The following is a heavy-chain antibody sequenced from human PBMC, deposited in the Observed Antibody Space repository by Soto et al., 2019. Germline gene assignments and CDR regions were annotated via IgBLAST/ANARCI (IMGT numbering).Heavy chain of an antibody. J-gene: IGHJ6*02. CDR2: IKQDGSEK. D-gene: IGHD6-6*01. V-gene: IGHV3-7*01. CDR1: GFTFSSYW. Sequence: GGSLRLSCAASGFTFSSYWMSWVRQAPGKGLEWVANIKQDGSEKYYVDSVKGRFTISRDNAKNSLYLQMNSLRDEDTAVYYCAREGVEYSSPPYYYYGMDIWGQGTTVTVSS. CDR3: AREGVEYSSPPYYYYGMDI.